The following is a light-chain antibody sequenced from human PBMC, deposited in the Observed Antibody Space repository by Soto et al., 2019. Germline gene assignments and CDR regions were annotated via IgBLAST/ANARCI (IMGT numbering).Light chain of an antibody. CDR2: AAS. CDR1: QSISRY. CDR3: QQTYITPAWS. Sequence: DIQMTQSPSSLSASVGDRVTITCRASQSISRYLTWYQQKPGKAPKLLIYAASTLQGGVPSRFSGSGSGTDFTLTISSLQPEDFETYHCQQTYITPAWSFGQGTKVEIK. V-gene: IGKV1-39*01. J-gene: IGKJ1*01.